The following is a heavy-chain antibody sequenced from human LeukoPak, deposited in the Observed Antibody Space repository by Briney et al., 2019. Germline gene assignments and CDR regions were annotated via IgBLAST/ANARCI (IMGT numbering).Heavy chain of an antibody. CDR1: GFTFANYH. V-gene: IGHV3-23*01. Sequence: GGSLRLSCAASGFTFANYHMTWVRQAPGKGLEWVSAISGSGVTTYYADSVKGRLTISRDNSKNTLDLHMTSLRVEDTAVYYCAKEVRWRGLDVWGQGTTVTVS. CDR2: ISGSGVTT. D-gene: IGHD3-10*01. J-gene: IGHJ6*02. CDR3: AKEVRWRGLDV.